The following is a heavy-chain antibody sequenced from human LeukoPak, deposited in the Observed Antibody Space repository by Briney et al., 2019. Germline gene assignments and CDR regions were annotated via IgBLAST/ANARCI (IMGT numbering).Heavy chain of an antibody. V-gene: IGHV1-69*05. CDR3: ARDQYCSSTSCYLEFWFDP. CDR2: IIPIFGTA. J-gene: IGHJ5*02. Sequence: SVKVSCKASGGTFSSYAISWVRQAPGQGLEWMGRIIPIFGTANYAQKFQGRVTITTDESTSTAYMELSSLRPEDTAVYYCARDQYCSSTSCYLEFWFDPWGQGTLVTVSS. D-gene: IGHD2-2*01. CDR1: GGTFSSYA.